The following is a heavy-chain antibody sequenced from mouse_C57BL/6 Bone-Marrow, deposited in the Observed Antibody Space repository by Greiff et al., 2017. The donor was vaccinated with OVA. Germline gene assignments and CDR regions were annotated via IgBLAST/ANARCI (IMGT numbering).Heavy chain of an antibody. Sequence: EVQLQQSGPGLVKPSQSLSLTCSVTGYSITSGYYWNWIRQFPGNKLEWMGYISYDGSNNYNPSLKNRISITRDTSKNQFFLKLNSVTTEDTATYYCAREGLSTMVHYWGQGTTLTVSS. V-gene: IGHV3-6*01. CDR3: AREGLSTMVHY. CDR1: GYSITSGYY. J-gene: IGHJ2*01. CDR2: ISYDGSN. D-gene: IGHD2-2*01.